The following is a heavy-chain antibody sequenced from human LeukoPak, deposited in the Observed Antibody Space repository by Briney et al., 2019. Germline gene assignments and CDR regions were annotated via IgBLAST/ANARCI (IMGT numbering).Heavy chain of an antibody. J-gene: IGHJ3*02. CDR1: GFTFSSYW. CDR2: IKQDGSEK. CDR3: ARDNLDAIFFHAFDI. V-gene: IGHV3-7*01. Sequence: PGGSLRLSCAASGFTFSSYWMSWVRQAPGKGLEWVANIKQDGSEKYYVDSVKGRFTISRDNAKNSLYLQMNSLRAEDTAVYYCARDNLDAIFFHAFDIWGQGTMVTVSS. D-gene: IGHD2-21*01.